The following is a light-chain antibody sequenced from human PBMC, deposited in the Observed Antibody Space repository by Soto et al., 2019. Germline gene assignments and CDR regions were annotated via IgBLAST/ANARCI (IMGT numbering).Light chain of an antibody. CDR1: QSISSW. Sequence: DIQMTQSPSSLSASLGDRVTITCRASQSISSWLAWYQQKPGKAPKLLISGASSLQSGVPSRFSGSASGTEFTLTISSLQPDDIATYYCQQCHRYLTFGQGTKVDIK. V-gene: IGKV1-5*01. CDR3: QQCHRYLT. J-gene: IGKJ1*01. CDR2: GAS.